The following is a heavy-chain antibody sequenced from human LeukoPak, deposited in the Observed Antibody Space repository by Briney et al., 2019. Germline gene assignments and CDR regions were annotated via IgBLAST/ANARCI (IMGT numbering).Heavy chain of an antibody. D-gene: IGHD2-21*02. CDR3: ARGGFYCGGDCYVDY. CDR2: INHSGST. Sequence: PSETLSLTCAVYGGSFSPYYWSWIRQPPGKGQEWIGEINHSGSTNYNPSLKSRVTISVDTSKNQFSLRLSSVTAADTAVYYCARGGFYCGGDCYVDYWGQGTLVTVSS. J-gene: IGHJ4*02. V-gene: IGHV4-34*01. CDR1: GGSFSPYY.